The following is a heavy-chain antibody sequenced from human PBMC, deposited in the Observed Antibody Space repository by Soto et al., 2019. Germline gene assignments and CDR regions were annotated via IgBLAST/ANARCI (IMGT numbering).Heavy chain of an antibody. D-gene: IGHD4-17*01. Sequence: EVQLLESGGGLVQPGGSLRLSCAAPGFTFSSYAMSWVRQAPGKGLEWVSIITSDGRTYYADSVKGRFTISRDNSKNTVYLQMNSLRAEDTAVYYCAKDYSTVTTDPLSVVLFDYWGQGALVTVSS. CDR1: GFTFSSYA. CDR3: AKDYSTVTTDPLSVVLFDY. CDR2: IITSDGRT. J-gene: IGHJ4*02. V-gene: IGHV3-23*01.